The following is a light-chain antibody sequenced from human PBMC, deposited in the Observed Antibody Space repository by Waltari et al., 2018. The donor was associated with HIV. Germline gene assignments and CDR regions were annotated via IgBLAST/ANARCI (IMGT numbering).Light chain of an antibody. CDR2: EDS. V-gene: IGLV3-10*01. J-gene: IGLJ2*01. CDR3: YSTDSSGNPL. CDR1: AFPKKY. Sequence: SYDLTHPPSVSVSPGHTARITCSGDAFPKKYASFYQQKSGQAPVLVIYEDSKRPSGIPERFSGSSSGTMATLTISGAQVEDEADYYCYSTDSSGNPLFGGGTKLTVL.